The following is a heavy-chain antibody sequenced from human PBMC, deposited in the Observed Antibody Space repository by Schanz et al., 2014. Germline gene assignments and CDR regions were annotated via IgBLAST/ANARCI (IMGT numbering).Heavy chain of an antibody. Sequence: QVPLVQSEAEVQKPGSSVKVSCKASGGTFSSYTITWVRQAPGQGLEWVGWISPYTGNTHYFDKMEGRVTMTTDTSTSTAYMELRSLRSDDTAMYYCATMWGYCTATACQILEVLDVWGQGTMVTVSS. CDR1: GGTFSSYT. V-gene: IGHV1-18*01. CDR2: ISPYTGNT. CDR3: ATMWGYCTATACQILEVLDV. D-gene: IGHD2-8*02. J-gene: IGHJ3*01.